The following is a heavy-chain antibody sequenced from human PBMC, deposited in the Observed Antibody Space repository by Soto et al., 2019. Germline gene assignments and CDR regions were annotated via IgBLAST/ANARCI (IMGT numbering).Heavy chain of an antibody. V-gene: IGHV4-34*01. CDR3: ARARKGSGSDYYYHYGMDV. D-gene: IGHD3-3*01. Sequence: PSETLSLTCSVYGGSFSDYYWSWIRQPPGKGLEWIGEINHSGSTNYNPSLKSRVTISVHTSKNQFSLKLSSVTAADTAVCYCARARKGSGSDYYYHYGMDVWGKGTTVTVSS. CDR2: INHSGST. J-gene: IGHJ6*04. CDR1: GGSFSDYY.